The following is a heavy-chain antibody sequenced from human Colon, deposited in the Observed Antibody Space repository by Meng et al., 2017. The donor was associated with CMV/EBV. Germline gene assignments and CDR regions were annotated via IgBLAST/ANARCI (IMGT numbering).Heavy chain of an antibody. D-gene: IGHD1-26*01. CDR1: GYTFTGYY. V-gene: IGHV1-2*02. CDR3: ARGGNYSPSDF. J-gene: IGHJ4*02. CDR2: INAHSGVT. Sequence: ASVKVSCKASGYTFTGYYIHWVRQAPGQGFEWMGWINAHSGVTNYVQKFQGRVTMTRDTSISTVYMGLDSLTSDDTAIYYCARGGNYSPSDFWGQGTLVTVSS.